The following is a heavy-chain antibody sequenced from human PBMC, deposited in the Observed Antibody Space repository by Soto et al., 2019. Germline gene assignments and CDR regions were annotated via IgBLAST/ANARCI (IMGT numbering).Heavy chain of an antibody. CDR2: IYYSGST. D-gene: IGHD2-2*01. Sequence: PSETLSLTCTVSGGSISSYHWSWIRQPPGKGLEWIGYIYYSGSTNYNPSLKSRVTISVDTSKNQFSLQLKSMTAADTAVYYCAKLSCTSSTCYFPGWFDPWGQGTLVTVSS. V-gene: IGHV4-59*12. J-gene: IGHJ5*02. CDR1: GGSISSYH. CDR3: AKLSCTSSTCYFPGWFDP.